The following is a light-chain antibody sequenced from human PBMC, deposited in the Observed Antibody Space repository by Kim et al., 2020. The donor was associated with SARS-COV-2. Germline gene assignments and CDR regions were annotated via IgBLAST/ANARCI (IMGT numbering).Light chain of an antibody. Sequence: QSVLTQPPSVSAAPGQKVTISCSGRRSNIGNNYVSWYQQLPGTAPKLLIYDNNKRPSGIPDRFSGSKSGTSATLGITGLQTGDEADYYCGTWDNSLSGDVFGTGTKVTVL. J-gene: IGLJ1*01. V-gene: IGLV1-51*01. CDR1: RSNIGNNY. CDR2: DNN. CDR3: GTWDNSLSGDV.